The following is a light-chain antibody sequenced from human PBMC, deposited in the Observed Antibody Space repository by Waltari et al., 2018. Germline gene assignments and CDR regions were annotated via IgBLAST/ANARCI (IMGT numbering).Light chain of an antibody. J-gene: IGLJ3*02. V-gene: IGLV1-44*01. CDR1: NSHIRRNV. CDR3: ASWDDSLKAWV. CDR2: NDY. Sequence: LLIQPPSASGTPGQWVTISFFGSNSHIRRNVFTWYQQLPITAPKLLIYNDYQRPSGVPDRFAASKSGTSASLAIGGIQSEDETDYYCASWDDSLKAWVFGGGTKLTVL.